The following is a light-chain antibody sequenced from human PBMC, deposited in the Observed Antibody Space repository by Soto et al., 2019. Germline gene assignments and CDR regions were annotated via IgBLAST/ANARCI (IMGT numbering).Light chain of an antibody. CDR3: HRYGSSPPWT. CDR1: QSVSSN. Sequence: EIVMTHSPATLSVSPCERATLSFSASQSVSSNLAWYQQKPGQAPRLLIYGASTRATGIPARFSGSGSGTEFTLTISSLQSEDFAVYYCHRYGSSPPWTFGQGTKVDIK. CDR2: GAS. J-gene: IGKJ1*01. V-gene: IGKV3-15*01.